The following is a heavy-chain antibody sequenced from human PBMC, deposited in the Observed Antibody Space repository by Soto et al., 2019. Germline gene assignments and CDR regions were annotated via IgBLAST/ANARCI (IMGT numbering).Heavy chain of an antibody. CDR2: IYHSGST. V-gene: IGHV4-30-2*01. J-gene: IGHJ5*02. CDR1: GGSISSGGYS. CDR3: ARGGELLWFGDRVPVGWFDP. Sequence: SETLSLTCAVSGGSISSGGYSWSWIRQPPGKGLEWIGYIYHSGSTYYNPSLKSRVTISVDRSKNQFSLKLSSVTAANTAVYYCARGGELLWFGDRVPVGWFDPWGQGTLVTVSS. D-gene: IGHD3-10*01.